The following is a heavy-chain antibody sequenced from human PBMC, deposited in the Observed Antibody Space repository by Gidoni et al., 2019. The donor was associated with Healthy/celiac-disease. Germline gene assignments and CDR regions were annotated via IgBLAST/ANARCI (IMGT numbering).Heavy chain of an antibody. D-gene: IGHD3-22*01. J-gene: IGHJ4*02. CDR2: IYPGDSDT. CDR3: ATLDSSGYYLSGQGHPFFDY. CDR1: GYSFTSYW. Sequence: EVQLVQSGAEVKKPGESLKISCKGSGYSFTSYWIAWVRQMPGKGLEWMGIIYPGDSDTRYSPSFQGQVTISADKSISTAYLQWSSLKASDTAMYYCATLDSSGYYLSGQGHPFFDYWGQGTLVTVSS. V-gene: IGHV5-51*01.